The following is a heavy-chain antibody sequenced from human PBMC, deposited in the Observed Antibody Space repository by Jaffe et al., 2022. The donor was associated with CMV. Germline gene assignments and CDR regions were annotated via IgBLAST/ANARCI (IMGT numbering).Heavy chain of an antibody. CDR2: ISYSGAT. V-gene: IGHV4-39*01. CDR1: GGSITTSRYY. Sequence: QLQLQESGPGLVKPSETLSLNCTVSGGSITTSRYYWGWVRQPPGKGLEWIGTISYSGATYYNPSLRSRVTISRDTSSNQFSLRLLNSVTAADTALYYCARLYDFGSGTYPHFDLWGQGTPVTVSS. D-gene: IGHD3-10*01. J-gene: IGHJ4*02. CDR3: ARLYDFGSGTYPHFDL.